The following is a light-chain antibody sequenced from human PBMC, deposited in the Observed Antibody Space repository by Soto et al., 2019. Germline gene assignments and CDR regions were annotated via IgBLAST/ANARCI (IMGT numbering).Light chain of an antibody. CDR2: DAS. CDR1: QRTDSL. J-gene: IGKJ3*01. Sequence: ELVLTQSPDTLSLSPGERATLSCRAGQRTDSLLAWYQQKPGQAPRLLIYDASYRATGVPARFIGGGSGTDFTLTIISLEPEDFSVYYCHQRSNWIFAFGPGTKV. V-gene: IGKV3-11*01. CDR3: HQRSNWIFA.